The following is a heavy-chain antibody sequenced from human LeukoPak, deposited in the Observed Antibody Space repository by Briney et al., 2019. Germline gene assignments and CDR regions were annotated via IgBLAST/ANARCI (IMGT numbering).Heavy chain of an antibody. CDR1: DVSIKNYY. V-gene: IGHV4-38-2*02. D-gene: IGHD2-15*01. CDR3: ARALGYCSDGSCYHFDY. Sequence: PSETLSLTCTVSDVSIKNYYWSWIRQPPGKGLEWIGSIYHSGSTYYNPSLKSRVTISVDTSKNQFSLKLSSVTAADTAVYYCARALGYCSDGSCYHFDYWGQGTLVTVSS. CDR2: IYHSGST. J-gene: IGHJ4*02.